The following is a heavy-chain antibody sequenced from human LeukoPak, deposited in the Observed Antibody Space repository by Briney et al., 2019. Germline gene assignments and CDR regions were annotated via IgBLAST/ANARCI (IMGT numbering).Heavy chain of an antibody. D-gene: IGHD3-9*01. CDR3: ARGPYDILTGPNFDP. CDR2: IIPIFGTA. CDR1: GGTFSSYA. Sequence: GSSVKVSCKASGGTFSSYAISWVRQAPGQGLEWMGRIIPIFGTANYAQKFQGRVTITTDESTSTAYMELSSLRPEDTAVYYCARGPYDILTGPNFDPWGQGTLVTVSS. V-gene: IGHV1-69*05. J-gene: IGHJ5*02.